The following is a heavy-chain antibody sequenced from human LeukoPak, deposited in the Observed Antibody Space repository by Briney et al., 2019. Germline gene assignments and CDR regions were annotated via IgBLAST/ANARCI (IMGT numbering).Heavy chain of an antibody. Sequence: SETLSLTCSVSGGSIANDYWSWIRQPAGRGLEWIGRIYSSGSTSYNASLKGRVTLSIDTSKHQISLRLTSVTAADTAVYYCARGLRRDGYNFQIDYWGQGTLVTVSS. V-gene: IGHV4-4*07. CDR1: GGSIANDY. CDR3: ARGLRRDGYNFQIDY. D-gene: IGHD5-24*01. J-gene: IGHJ4*02. CDR2: IYSSGST.